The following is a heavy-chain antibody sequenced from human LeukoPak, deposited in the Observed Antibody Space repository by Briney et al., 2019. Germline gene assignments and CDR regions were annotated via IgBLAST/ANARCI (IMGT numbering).Heavy chain of an antibody. J-gene: IGHJ4*02. CDR1: GASITTYF. CDR2: IYHSGST. Sequence: SETLSLTCTVSGASITTYFWTWIRQPPGKGLEWIGYIYHSGSTNYNPSLKSRVTISLDTSRNQFSLRLSSVTAADTAVYFCAREYSTSSEGDYFDYWGQGSLVTVSS. V-gene: IGHV4-59*01. D-gene: IGHD6-6*01. CDR3: AREYSTSSEGDYFDY.